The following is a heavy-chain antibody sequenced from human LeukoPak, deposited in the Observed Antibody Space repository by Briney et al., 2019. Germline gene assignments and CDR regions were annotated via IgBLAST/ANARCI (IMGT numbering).Heavy chain of an antibody. V-gene: IGHV5-51*01. CDR2: IYPGDSVT. CDR1: GYSFTSYW. J-gene: IGHJ4*02. D-gene: IGHD3-10*01. Sequence: PGESLKISCKGSGYSFTSYWIGWVRQMPGKGLEWMEIIYPGDSVTRYSPSFQGQVTISADKSISTAYLQWSSLKASDTAMYYCARHGYYGSGSYKNYFDYWGQGTLVTVSS. CDR3: ARHGYYGSGSYKNYFDY.